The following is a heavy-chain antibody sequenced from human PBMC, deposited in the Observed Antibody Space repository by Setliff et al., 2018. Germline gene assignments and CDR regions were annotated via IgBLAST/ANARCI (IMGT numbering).Heavy chain of an antibody. CDR2: TSSSGDYV. D-gene: IGHD3-22*01. CDR3: ARVASIMILVDIFFPNDAFDI. J-gene: IGHJ3*02. V-gene: IGHV3-21*01. Sequence: PGGSLRLSCAASGFAFNNAWVNRVRQAPGKGLEWVSSTSSSGDYVYYADSVMGRFTISRDNAKNSLYLQMNSLRAEDTAVYYCARVASIMILVDIFFPNDAFDIWGQGTMVTVSS. CDR1: GFAFNNAW.